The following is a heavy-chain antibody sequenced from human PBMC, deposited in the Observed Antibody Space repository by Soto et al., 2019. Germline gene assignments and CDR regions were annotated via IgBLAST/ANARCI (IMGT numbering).Heavy chain of an antibody. J-gene: IGHJ6*03. CDR3: AYVPLGYCSGGSCPYYMDV. Sequence: ASVKVSCKASGYTFTSYAMHWVRQAPGQRLEWMGWINAGNGNTKYSQKFQGRVTITRDTSASTAYMELSSLRSEDTAVYYCAYVPLGYCSGGSCPYYMDVWGKGTTVTVYS. CDR1: GYTFTSYA. D-gene: IGHD2-15*01. V-gene: IGHV1-3*01. CDR2: INAGNGNT.